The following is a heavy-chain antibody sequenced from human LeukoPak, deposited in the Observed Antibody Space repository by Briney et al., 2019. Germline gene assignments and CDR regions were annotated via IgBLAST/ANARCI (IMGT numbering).Heavy chain of an antibody. V-gene: IGHV1-2*02. J-gene: IGHJ2*01. CDR2: INPNSGGT. D-gene: IGHD3-10*01. Sequence: GAPVKVSCKASGYTFTGYYMHWVRQAPGQGLEWMGWINPNSGGTNYAQKFQGRVTMTRDTSISTAYMELSRLRSDDAAVYYCARDFSITMVRGVIKYFDLWGRGTLVTVSS. CDR1: GYTFTGYY. CDR3: ARDFSITMVRGVIKYFDL.